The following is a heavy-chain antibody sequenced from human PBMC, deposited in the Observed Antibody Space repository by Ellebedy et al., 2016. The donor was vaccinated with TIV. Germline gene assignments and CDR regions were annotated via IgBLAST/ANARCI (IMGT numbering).Heavy chain of an antibody. CDR3: AREVVIYDILTGYYSRYFQH. CDR1: GFTVSSNY. J-gene: IGHJ1*01. CDR2: IYSGGTT. V-gene: IGHV3-66*01. D-gene: IGHD3-9*01. Sequence: GESLKISCAASGFTVSSNYMSWVRQAPGKGLECVLVIYSGGTTYYADSVKGRFTISRDNSKNTLYLQMNSLRAEDTAVYYCAREVVIYDILTGYYSRYFQHWGQGTLVTVSS.